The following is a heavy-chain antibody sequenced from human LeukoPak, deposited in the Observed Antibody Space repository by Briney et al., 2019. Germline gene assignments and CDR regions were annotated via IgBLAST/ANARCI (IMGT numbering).Heavy chain of an antibody. V-gene: IGHV3-30-3*02. CDR3: ANDYGDYELYYYYGMDV. CDR2: ISYDGSNK. D-gene: IGHD4-17*01. Sequence: GGSLRLSCAASGFTFSSYGMHWVRQAPGKGLEWVAVISYDGSNKYYADSVKGRFTISRDNSKNTLYLQMNSLRAEDTAVYYCANDYGDYELYYYYGMDVWGQGTTVTVSS. CDR1: GFTFSSYG. J-gene: IGHJ6*02.